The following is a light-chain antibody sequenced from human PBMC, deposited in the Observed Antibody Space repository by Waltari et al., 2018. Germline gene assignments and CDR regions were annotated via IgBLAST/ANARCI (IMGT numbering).Light chain of an antibody. CDR2: KVS. CDR3: MQPVRWPPG. J-gene: IGKJ3*01. Sequence: VVLTQSPLFLPVTLGQPASISCRAPESLVHNDGYIFLNWFHQRPGESPRRLFYKVSHREFGVPDRFSASGSATDVTLNISRVEADDVGVYFCMQPVRWPPGFGRGTRVDIK. CDR1: ESLVHNDGYIF. V-gene: IGKV2-30*02.